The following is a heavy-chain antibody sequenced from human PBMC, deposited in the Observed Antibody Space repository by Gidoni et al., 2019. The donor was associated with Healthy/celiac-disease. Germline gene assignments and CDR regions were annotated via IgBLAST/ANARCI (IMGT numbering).Heavy chain of an antibody. CDR1: GFTFSSYG. J-gene: IGHJ1*01. CDR2: IWYDGSNK. CDR3: ARDQGIAVAGTNEYFQH. D-gene: IGHD6-19*01. V-gene: IGHV3-33*01. Sequence: QVQLVESGGGVVQPGRSLRLSCAASGFTFSSYGMHWVRQAPGKGLEWVAVIWYDGSNKYYADSVKGRFTISRDNSKNTLYLQMNSLRAEDTAVYYCARDQGIAVAGTNEYFQHWGQGTLVTVSS.